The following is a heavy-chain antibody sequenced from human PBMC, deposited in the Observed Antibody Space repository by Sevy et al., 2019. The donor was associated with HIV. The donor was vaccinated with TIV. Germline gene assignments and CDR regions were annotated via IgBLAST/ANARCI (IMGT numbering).Heavy chain of an antibody. CDR2: IWYDGSNK. D-gene: IGHD3-10*01. CDR3: ASESDYYGSGFDY. Sequence: GGSLRLSCAASGFTFSSYGMHWVRQAPGKGLEWVAVIWYDGSNKYYADSVKGRFTISRDNSKNTLYLQMNSLRAEDTAVYYCASESDYYGSGFDYWGQGTLVTVSS. V-gene: IGHV3-33*08. J-gene: IGHJ4*02. CDR1: GFTFSSYG.